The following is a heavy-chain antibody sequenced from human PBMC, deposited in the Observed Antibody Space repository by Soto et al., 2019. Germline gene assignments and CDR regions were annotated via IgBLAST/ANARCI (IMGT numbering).Heavy chain of an antibody. CDR1: GFGVSNNY. V-gene: IGHV3-7*01. CDR3: ARDGSGWSVY. Sequence: GGSLRLSCAASGFGVSNNYMSWVRQAPGKGLEWVANIKQDGSEKYYVDSVKGRFTISRDNAKNSLYLQMNSLRAEDTAVYYCARDGSGWSVYWGQGTLVTVSS. J-gene: IGHJ4*02. CDR2: IKQDGSEK. D-gene: IGHD6-19*01.